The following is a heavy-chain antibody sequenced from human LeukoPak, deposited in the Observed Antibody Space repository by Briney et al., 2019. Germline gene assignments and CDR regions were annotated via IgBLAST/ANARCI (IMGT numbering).Heavy chain of an antibody. J-gene: IGHJ4*02. CDR3: VREYCGGDCYPWN. Sequence: ASLKVSCKASGYTFTDSYMHWVRQAPGQGLECVGRSNPNSGGTNYAQKFQGRVTMTRDTSTSTAYMELSGLRYDDTAVYYCVREYCGGDCYPWNWGQGTLVTVSS. D-gene: IGHD2-21*02. CDR1: GYTFTDSY. CDR2: SNPNSGGT. V-gene: IGHV1-2*06.